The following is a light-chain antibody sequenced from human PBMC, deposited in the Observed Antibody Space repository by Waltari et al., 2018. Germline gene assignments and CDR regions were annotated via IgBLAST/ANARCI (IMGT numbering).Light chain of an antibody. Sequence: IVLPQSPGTLSLSPRVRVTLSCRPSQSVSSNYLAWYQQKTGQAPRLLIYGTSSRATGIPDRFSGGGSGTDFTLTISRLEPEDFAMYFCQHYDSSSVTFGQGTKLEIK. V-gene: IGKV3-20*01. CDR3: QHYDSSSVT. J-gene: IGKJ2*01. CDR1: QSVSSNY. CDR2: GTS.